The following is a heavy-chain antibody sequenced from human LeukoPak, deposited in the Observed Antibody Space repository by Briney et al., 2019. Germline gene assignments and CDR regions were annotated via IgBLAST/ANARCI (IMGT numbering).Heavy chain of an antibody. CDR2: IIPIFGTA. CDR3: ATSYYDFWSVYYFLGGNSYFDY. D-gene: IGHD3-3*01. V-gene: IGHV1-69*13. CDR1: GGTFSSYA. Sequence: SVNVSCKASGGTFSSYAISWVRQAPGQGLEWMGGIIPIFGTANYAQKFQGRVTITADESTSTAYMELSTLRSENPAVYYSATSYYDFWSVYYFLGGNSYFDYWGQGTLVPVSS. J-gene: IGHJ4*02.